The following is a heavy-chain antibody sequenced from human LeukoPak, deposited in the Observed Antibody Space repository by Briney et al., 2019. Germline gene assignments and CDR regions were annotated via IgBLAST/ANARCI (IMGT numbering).Heavy chain of an antibody. J-gene: IGHJ4*02. CDR3: AKHPRGYCSSTSCALFDY. V-gene: IGHV3-23*01. Sequence: PGGSLRLSCAASGFTFSSYAMSWVRQAPGKGLEWVSAISGSGGSTYYADSVKGRFTISRDNSKNTLYLQMNSLRAEDTAVYYCAKHPRGYCSSTSCALFDYWGQGTLVTVSS. CDR1: GFTFSSYA. D-gene: IGHD2-2*01. CDR2: ISGSGGST.